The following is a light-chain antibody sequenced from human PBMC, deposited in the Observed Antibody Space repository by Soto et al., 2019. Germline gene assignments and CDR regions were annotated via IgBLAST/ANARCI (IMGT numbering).Light chain of an antibody. CDR1: QRVLYSSNNKNY. V-gene: IGKV4-1*01. Sequence: DIVMTQSPDSLAVSLGERATINCKSSQRVLYSSNNKNYLAWYQQKSGQPPKLLVYWASTRESGVPDRFSGGGSGTDFTLTISSLQAEDVAVYYCQQYYSTLTFGGGTKVEIK. J-gene: IGKJ4*01. CDR3: QQYYSTLT. CDR2: WAS.